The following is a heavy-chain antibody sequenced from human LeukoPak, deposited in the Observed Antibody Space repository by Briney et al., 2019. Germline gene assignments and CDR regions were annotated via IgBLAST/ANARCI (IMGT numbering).Heavy chain of an antibody. V-gene: IGHV1-69*05. CDR2: IIPIFGPA. D-gene: IGHD3-10*01. CDR3: ARVRTGASVFDY. J-gene: IGHJ4*02. CDR1: GGTFSSYA. Sequence: ASVKVSCKASGGTFSSYAIGWVRQAPGQGLEWMGRIIPIFGPANYAQKFQGSVTITTDESTSTAYMELSSLRSEDTAVYYCARVRTGASVFDYWGQGTLVTVSS.